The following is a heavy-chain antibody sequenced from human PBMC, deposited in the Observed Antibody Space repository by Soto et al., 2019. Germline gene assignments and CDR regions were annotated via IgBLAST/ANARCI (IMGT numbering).Heavy chain of an antibody. CDR1: GFTFGDYA. V-gene: IGHV3-9*03. CDR2: ISWNSGIT. J-gene: IGHJ6*03. D-gene: IGHD1-7*01. CDR3: AKDRGTGTTLLFFYYMDV. Sequence: GGSLRLSCEASGFTFGDYAMHWVRQAPGKGLEWVSGISWNSGITGYADSVKGRFTISRDNAKNSLYLQMNSLRTEDMALYYCAKDRGTGTTLLFFYYMDVWGKGTTVTVSS.